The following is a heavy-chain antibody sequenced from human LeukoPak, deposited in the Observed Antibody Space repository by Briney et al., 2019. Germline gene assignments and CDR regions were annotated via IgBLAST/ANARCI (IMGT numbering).Heavy chain of an antibody. V-gene: IGHV3-53*01. CDR2: IYSGGST. Sequence: PGGSLRLSCAASGFTVSSNYMSWVRQAPGKGLEWVSVIYSGGSTYYADSVKGRFTISRDNSKNTLYLQMNSLRAEDTAVYYCARVSMAAAGTWDYWGQGTLVTVSS. J-gene: IGHJ4*02. D-gene: IGHD6-13*01. CDR3: ARVSMAAAGTWDY. CDR1: GFTVSSNY.